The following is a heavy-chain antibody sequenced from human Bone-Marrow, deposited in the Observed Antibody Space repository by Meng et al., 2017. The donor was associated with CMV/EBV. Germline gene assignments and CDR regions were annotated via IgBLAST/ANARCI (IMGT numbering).Heavy chain of an antibody. Sequence: GGSLRLSCAASGFTFSSYAMHWVRQAPGKGLEWVAVISYDGSNKYYADSVKGRFTISRDNSKNTLYLQMNSLRAEDTAVYYCARMRDDYCDYWGQGTLVTVSS. V-gene: IGHV3-30*14. CDR1: GFTFSSYA. D-gene: IGHD5-24*01. CDR3: ARMRDDYCDY. CDR2: ISYDGSNK. J-gene: IGHJ4*02.